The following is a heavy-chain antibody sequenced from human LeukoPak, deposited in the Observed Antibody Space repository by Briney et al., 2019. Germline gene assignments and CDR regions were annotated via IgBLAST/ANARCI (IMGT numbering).Heavy chain of an antibody. Sequence: GGSLRLSCAASGFTFDDYAMHWVRQAPGKGLEWVSGISWNSGSIGYADSVKGRFTISRDNAKNSLYLQMNSLRAEDMALYYCAKAKVATTTMLDAFDIWGQGTMVTVSS. J-gene: IGHJ3*02. V-gene: IGHV3-9*03. CDR3: AKAKVATTTMLDAFDI. CDR1: GFTFDDYA. D-gene: IGHD5-12*01. CDR2: ISWNSGSI.